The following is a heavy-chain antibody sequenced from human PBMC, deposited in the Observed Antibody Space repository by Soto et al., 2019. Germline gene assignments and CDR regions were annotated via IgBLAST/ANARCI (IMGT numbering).Heavy chain of an antibody. CDR1: GFTFRTYG. D-gene: IGHD1-26*01. V-gene: IGHV3-33*01. Sequence: VQLGESGGGVVQPGRALRLSCAASGFTFRTYGMYWVRQAPGKGLEWVAVIWYDASNKYYADSVKGRFTISRDNSENTLYLQMNSLRAEDTAVYYCARGRVDGGERDLWGQGTLVTVSS. J-gene: IGHJ4*02. CDR3: ARGRVDGGERDL. CDR2: IWYDASNK.